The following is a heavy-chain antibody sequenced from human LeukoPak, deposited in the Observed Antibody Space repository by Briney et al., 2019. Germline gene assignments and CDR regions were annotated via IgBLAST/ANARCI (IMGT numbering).Heavy chain of an antibody. V-gene: IGHV3-7*01. Sequence: PGGSLGLSCAASGFTFSSYWVSWVRQAPGKGLEWVANIKQDGSEENFVDSVKGRFTISRDNAKKSLYLQMNSLRAEDTAVYYCARGSSAGASLRHDYWGQGTLVTVSS. D-gene: IGHD1-26*01. CDR1: GFTFSSYW. J-gene: IGHJ4*02. CDR3: ARGSSAGASLRHDY. CDR2: IKQDGSEE.